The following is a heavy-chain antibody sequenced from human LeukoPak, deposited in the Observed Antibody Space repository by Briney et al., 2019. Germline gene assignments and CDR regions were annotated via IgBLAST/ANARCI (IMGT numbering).Heavy chain of an antibody. D-gene: IGHD3-22*01. CDR3: ARLAGYYYDSSGYHSDDY. CDR1: GGSFSGYY. Sequence: PSETLSLTCAVYGGSFSGYYWSWIRQPPGKGQEWIGEINHSGSTNYNPSLKSRVTISVDTSKNQFSLKLSPVTAADTAVYYCARLAGYYYDSSGYHSDDYWGQGTLVTVSS. V-gene: IGHV4-34*01. CDR2: INHSGST. J-gene: IGHJ4*02.